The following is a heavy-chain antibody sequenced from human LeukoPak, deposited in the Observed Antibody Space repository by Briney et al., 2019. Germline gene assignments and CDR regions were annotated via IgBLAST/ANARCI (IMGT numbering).Heavy chain of an antibody. CDR2: ISAYNGNT. V-gene: IGHV1-18*01. J-gene: IGHJ4*02. CDR3: ACGPKYYYDSSGYRFDY. D-gene: IGHD3-22*01. CDR1: GYTFTSYG. Sequence: ASVKVSCKASGYTFTSYGISWVRQAPGQGLEWMGWISAYNGNTNYAQKLQGRVTMTTDTSTSTAYMELRSLRSDDTAVYYCACGPKYYYDSSGYRFDYWGQGTLVTVSS.